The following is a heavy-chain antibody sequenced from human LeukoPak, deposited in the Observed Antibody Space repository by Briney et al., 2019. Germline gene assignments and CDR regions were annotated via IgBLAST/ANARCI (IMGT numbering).Heavy chain of an antibody. V-gene: IGHV4-59*01. J-gene: IGHJ4*02. CDR2: IYYSGST. D-gene: IGHD5-24*01. CDR1: GGSISSYY. Sequence: KPSETLSLTCTVSGGSISSYYWSWIRQPPAKGLEWIGYIYYSGSTNYNPSLKSRVTISVDTSKNQFSLKLSSVTAADTAVYYCARGGEMATIPDYWGQGTLVTVSS. CDR3: ARGGEMATIPDY.